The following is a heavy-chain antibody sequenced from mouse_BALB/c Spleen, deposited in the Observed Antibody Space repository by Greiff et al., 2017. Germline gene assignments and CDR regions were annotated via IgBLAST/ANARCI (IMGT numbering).Heavy chain of an antibody. CDR3: AREGYGSDDY. D-gene: IGHD1-1*01. CDR2: IYPGDGDT. J-gene: IGHJ2*01. CDR1: GYAFSSYW. Sequence: VQLQQSGAELVRPGSSVKISCKASGYAFSSYWMNWVKQRPGQGLEWIGQIYPGDGDTNYNGKFKGKATLTADKSSSTAYMQLSSLTSEDSAVYFCAREGYGSDDYWGQGTTLTVSS. V-gene: IGHV1-80*01.